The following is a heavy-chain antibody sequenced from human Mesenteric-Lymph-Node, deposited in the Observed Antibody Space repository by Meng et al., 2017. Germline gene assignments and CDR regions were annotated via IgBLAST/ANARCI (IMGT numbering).Heavy chain of an antibody. V-gene: IGHV4-4*02. J-gene: IGHJ4*02. CDR1: GGDITTNHW. Sequence: QVQLRESGPGLVKPSGTLSLTFAGSGGDITTNHWWSWVRQPPGKELEWIGEIHHGGSTNYNPSLKSRVTISVDTSKNQFSLKLSSVTAADTAVYYCAAMIGQRWGQGTLVTVSS. CDR3: AAMIGQR. D-gene: IGHD3-22*01. CDR2: IHHGGST.